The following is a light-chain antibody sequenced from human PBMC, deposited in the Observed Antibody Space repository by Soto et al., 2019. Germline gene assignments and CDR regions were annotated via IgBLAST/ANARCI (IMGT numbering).Light chain of an antibody. V-gene: IGLV2-23*02. CDR2: EVS. Sequence: QSALTQPASVSGSPGQSITISCTGTSSDLAIYNYVSWYQQHPGKAPKLIIYEVSERPSGVSTRFSGSKSGNMASLTISGLQAEDEAEYYCCSYATPRQFGGGTKLTVL. CDR1: SSDLAIYNY. CDR3: CSYATPRQ. J-gene: IGLJ2*01.